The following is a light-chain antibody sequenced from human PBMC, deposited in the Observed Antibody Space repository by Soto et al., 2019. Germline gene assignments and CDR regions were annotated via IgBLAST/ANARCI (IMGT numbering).Light chain of an antibody. V-gene: IGKV3-15*01. J-gene: IGKJ1*01. CDR2: GAS. CDR3: QQYNNWPRT. Sequence: EIVLTQSPATLSLSPGERATLSCRASQSGSSNLAWYQQKPGQAPRLLIYGASTRATGIPARFSGSGSGTEFTLTISSLQSEDFAVYYCQQYNNWPRTFGQGTKVDIK. CDR1: QSGSSN.